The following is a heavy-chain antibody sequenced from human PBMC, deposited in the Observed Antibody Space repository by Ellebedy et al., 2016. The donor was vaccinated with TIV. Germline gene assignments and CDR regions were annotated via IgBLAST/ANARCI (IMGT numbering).Heavy chain of an antibody. CDR3: ARGRSYYGSGRAMGY. J-gene: IGHJ4*02. CDR1: GGTFSSYA. CDR2: IIPIFGTA. Sequence: ASVKVSCKASGGTFSSYAISWVRQAPGQGLEWMGGIIPIFGTANYAQKFQGRVTITRNTSISTAYMELSSLRSEDTAVYYCARGRSYYGSGRAMGYWGQGTLVTVSS. D-gene: IGHD3-10*01. V-gene: IGHV1-69*05.